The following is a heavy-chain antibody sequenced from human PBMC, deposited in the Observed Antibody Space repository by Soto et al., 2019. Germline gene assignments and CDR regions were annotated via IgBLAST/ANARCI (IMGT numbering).Heavy chain of an antibody. D-gene: IGHD3-10*01. CDR1: VFPCSKYG. J-gene: IGHJ4*02. CDR2: IWYDGSKK. CDR3: ARLGGSGGDSIEH. V-gene: IGHV3-33*01. Sequence: PWGSLRLSCSASVFPCSKYGMHWFRQAPGKGLEWVAIIWYDGSKKYYGDSVKGRFTISRDNSKDTLFLQMNSLRADDTAMYYCARLGGSGGDSIEHWGQGTLVTVSS.